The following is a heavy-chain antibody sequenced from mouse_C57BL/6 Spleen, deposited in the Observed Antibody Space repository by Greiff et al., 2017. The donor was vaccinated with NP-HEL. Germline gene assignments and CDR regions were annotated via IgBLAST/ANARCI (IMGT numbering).Heavy chain of an antibody. D-gene: IGHD1-1*01. CDR2: IYPGSGNT. V-gene: IGHV1-76*01. CDR1: GYTFTDYY. Sequence: QVQLQQSGAELVRPGASVKLSCKASGYTFTDYYINWVKQRPGQGLEWIARIYPGSGNTYYNEKFKGKATLTAEKSSSTAYMQLSSLTSEDSAVYFCARDYGSRRWYFDVWGTGTTVTVSS. J-gene: IGHJ1*03. CDR3: ARDYGSRRWYFDV.